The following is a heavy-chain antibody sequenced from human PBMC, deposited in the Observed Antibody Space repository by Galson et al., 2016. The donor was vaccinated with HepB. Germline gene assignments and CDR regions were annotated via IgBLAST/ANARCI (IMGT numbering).Heavy chain of an antibody. Sequence: SLRLSCAASGFTFSSYAMSWVRQAPGKGLKWVSSIGGGADTYYADSVKGRFIVSRDNSKNTLYLQMNSLRAEDTAVYYCAKDPRGGENKLPPSFDYWGQGTLVTVSS. CDR1: GFTFSSYA. CDR3: AKDPRGGENKLPPSFDY. V-gene: IGHV3-23*01. J-gene: IGHJ4*02. CDR2: IGGGADT. D-gene: IGHD2/OR15-2a*01.